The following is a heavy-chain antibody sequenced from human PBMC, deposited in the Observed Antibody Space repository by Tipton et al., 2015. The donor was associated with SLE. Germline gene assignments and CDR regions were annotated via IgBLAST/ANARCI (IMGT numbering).Heavy chain of an antibody. J-gene: IGHJ4*02. CDR2: IYYSGNT. D-gene: IGHD6-19*01. CDR3: ARQSSGWYDY. Sequence: TLSLTCTVSGGSISSSSYYWGWIRQPPGKGLEWIGSIYYSGNTFYNPSLKSRVTLSVDTSKNQFSLKLSSVTAADTAVYYCARQSSGWYDYWGQGTLVTVSS. CDR1: GGSISSSSYY. V-gene: IGHV4-39*01.